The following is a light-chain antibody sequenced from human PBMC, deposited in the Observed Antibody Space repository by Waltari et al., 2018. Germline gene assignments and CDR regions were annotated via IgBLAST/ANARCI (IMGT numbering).Light chain of an antibody. J-gene: IGKJ1*01. CDR3: QPNSGYAT. V-gene: IGKV1-5*03. CDR2: KAS. CDR1: QSISSW. Sequence: DIQMTQPPSTLSASVGDRVTITCRASQSISSWLAWYQQKPGKAPKLLIYKASNLESGVPSRYSSSGSGTEFTLTISSLQHDDFAIYYCQPNSGYATFGQGTKVEIK.